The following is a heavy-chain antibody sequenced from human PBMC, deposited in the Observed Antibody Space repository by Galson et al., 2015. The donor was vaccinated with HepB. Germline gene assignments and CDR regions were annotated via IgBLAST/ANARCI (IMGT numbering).Heavy chain of an antibody. Sequence: SLRLYCAASGFTFSSSGMHWVRQAPGKGLAWVAVIWPDGSTTYYADSVKGRFNLSRDQSKNTLYLQTNGLRAEDTAVYYCARDEIVVVPAATYYYYYGMDVWGQGTTVTVSS. D-gene: IGHD2-2*01. CDR3: ARDEIVVVPAATYYYYYGMDV. CDR2: IWPDGSTT. CDR1: GFTFSSSG. J-gene: IGHJ6*02. V-gene: IGHV3-33*01.